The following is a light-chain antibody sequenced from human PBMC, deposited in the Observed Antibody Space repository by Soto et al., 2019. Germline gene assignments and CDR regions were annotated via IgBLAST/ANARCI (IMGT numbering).Light chain of an antibody. V-gene: IGKV1-9*01. CDR3: QQLNTYPLS. J-gene: IGKJ4*01. CDR2: AAS. Sequence: DIQLTQSPSFLSASIGDRVTITCRASRGISSYLAWYQQKPGRAPKLLIYAASTLQSGVPSRFSGSGSGTEFPLTITGLPPDDFATYYCQQLNTYPLSFGGGSEVVIK. CDR1: RGISSY.